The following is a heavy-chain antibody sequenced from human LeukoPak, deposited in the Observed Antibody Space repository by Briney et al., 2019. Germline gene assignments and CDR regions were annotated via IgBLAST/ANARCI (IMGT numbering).Heavy chain of an antibody. Sequence: ASVKVSCKASGGTFSSYAISWVRQAPGQGLEWMGGIIPIFGTANYAQKFQGRVTITTDESTSTAYMELSSLRSEDTAVYYCARTYYYDSSGYYPDRPRFDPWGQGTLVTVSS. V-gene: IGHV1-69*05. CDR2: IIPIFGTA. CDR3: ARTYYYDSSGYYPDRPRFDP. D-gene: IGHD3-22*01. CDR1: GGTFSSYA. J-gene: IGHJ5*02.